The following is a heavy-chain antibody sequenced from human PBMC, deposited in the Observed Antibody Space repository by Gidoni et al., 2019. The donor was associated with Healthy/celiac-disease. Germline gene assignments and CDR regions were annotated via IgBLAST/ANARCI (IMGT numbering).Heavy chain of an antibody. V-gene: IGHV3-30-3*01. CDR2: ISYDGSNK. J-gene: IGHJ4*02. D-gene: IGHD6-19*01. Sequence: QVQLVESGGGVVQPGRSLRLSCAASGFTFSSYAMHWVRQAPGKGLEWVAVISYDGSNKYYADSVKGRFTISRDNSKNTLYLQMNSLRAEDTAVYYCAREHAGSSGWYGGFDYWGQGTLVTVSS. CDR1: GFTFSSYA. CDR3: AREHAGSSGWYGGFDY.